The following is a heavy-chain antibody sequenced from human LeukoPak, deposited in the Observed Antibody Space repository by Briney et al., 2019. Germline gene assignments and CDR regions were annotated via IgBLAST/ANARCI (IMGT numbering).Heavy chain of an antibody. CDR2: ISFDGSAK. V-gene: IGHV3-30*18. Sequence: GRSLRLSCAASGSTFSNYGMHWVRQAPGKGLEWVSVISFDGSAKYYADSVKGRFTISRDNSKNTLYLQMTSLRAEDTAVYYCAKDRVTAAGYYFDYWGQGTLVTVSS. CDR1: GSTFSNYG. J-gene: IGHJ4*02. CDR3: AKDRVTAAGYYFDY. D-gene: IGHD6-13*01.